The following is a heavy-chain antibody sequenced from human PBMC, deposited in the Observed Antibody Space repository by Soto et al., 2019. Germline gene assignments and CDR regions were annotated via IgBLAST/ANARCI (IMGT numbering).Heavy chain of an antibody. V-gene: IGHV3-33*01. D-gene: IGHD3-10*02. CDR3: ARGGIGITMLGDVDAARHDF. CDR2: IWFDGSNE. Sequence: QVQLVESGGGVVQPGRSMRLSCAASGFTFDKYGMHWVRQAPGKGLEWVAFIWFDGSNENYGDSVKGRFTISRDNSKNMVYLEMNSLRVEDTAMYYCARGGIGITMLGDVDAARHDFWGQGTLVTVSS. CDR1: GFTFDKYG. J-gene: IGHJ4*02.